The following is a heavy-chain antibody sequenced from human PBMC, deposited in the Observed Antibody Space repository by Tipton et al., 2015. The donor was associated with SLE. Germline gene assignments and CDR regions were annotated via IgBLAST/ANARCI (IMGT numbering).Heavy chain of an antibody. Sequence: SLRLSCAASGFTFSSYAMSWVRQAPGKGLEWVSTINGRDSRTFSADSVQGRFTISRDNSKNTLYLQMFSLRVDDTAVYYCATNIVATKGTYYFDDWGQGTLVTVSS. CDR3: ATNIVATKGTYYFDD. CDR1: GFTFSSYA. CDR2: INGRDSRT. J-gene: IGHJ4*02. V-gene: IGHV3-23*01. D-gene: IGHD5-12*01.